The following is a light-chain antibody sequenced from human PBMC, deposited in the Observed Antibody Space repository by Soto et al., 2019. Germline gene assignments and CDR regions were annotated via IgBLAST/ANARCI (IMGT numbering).Light chain of an antibody. V-gene: IGLV1-44*01. CDR1: SSNIRSNS. CDR3: AAWDDRLNDLV. J-gene: IGLJ2*01. CDR2: NNN. Sequence: QSVLTQPPSASVTPGQRVTLSCSGGSSNIRSNSVNWYQQLPGSAPKLLIKNNNQRPSGVPDRFSGSKDGTAASLAISGLQSEDEADYYCAAWDDRLNDLVFGGGTKLTVL.